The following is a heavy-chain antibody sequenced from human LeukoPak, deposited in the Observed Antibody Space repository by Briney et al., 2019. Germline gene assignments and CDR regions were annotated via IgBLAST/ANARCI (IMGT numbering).Heavy chain of an antibody. CDR3: ARAGGYDILTGTTPQYYYGMDV. V-gene: IGHV4-4*07. J-gene: IGHJ6*02. CDR2: IYSTGST. CDR1: GGSISSYY. Sequence: SETLSLTCTVSGGSISSYYWSWIRQPAGKGLEWIGRIYSTGSTNYNPSLKSRVTISVDTSKNQFSLKLSSVTAADTAVYYRARAGGYDILTGTTPQYYYGMDVWGQGTTVTVSS. D-gene: IGHD3-9*01.